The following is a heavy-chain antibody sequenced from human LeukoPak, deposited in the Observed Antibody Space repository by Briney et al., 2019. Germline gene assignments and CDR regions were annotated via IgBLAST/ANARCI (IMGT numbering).Heavy chain of an antibody. CDR1: GYSISSGYY. V-gene: IGHV4-38-2*01. CDR3: ARHSTWSGPGP. J-gene: IGHJ5*02. CDR2: IYHSGST. Sequence: SETLSPTCAVSGYSISSGYYWGWIRQPPGKGLEWIGSIYHSGSTYYNPSLKSRVTISVDTSKNQFSLKLSSVTAADTAVYYCARHSTWSGPGPWGQGTLVTVSS. D-gene: IGHD3-3*01.